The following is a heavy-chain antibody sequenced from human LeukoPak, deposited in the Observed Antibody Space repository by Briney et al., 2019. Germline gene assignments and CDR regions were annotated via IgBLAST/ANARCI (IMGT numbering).Heavy chain of an antibody. CDR3: AKWEIRLDAFDI. V-gene: IGHV3-74*01. J-gene: IGHJ3*02. CDR1: GFTFSSYW. D-gene: IGHD1-26*01. Sequence: GGSLRLSCAASGFTFSSYWMHWVRQAPGKGLVWVSRINSDGSSTSYADSVKGRFTISGDNSKNTLYLQMTSLRAEDTAVYYCAKWEIRLDAFDIWGQGTMVTVSS. CDR2: INSDGSST.